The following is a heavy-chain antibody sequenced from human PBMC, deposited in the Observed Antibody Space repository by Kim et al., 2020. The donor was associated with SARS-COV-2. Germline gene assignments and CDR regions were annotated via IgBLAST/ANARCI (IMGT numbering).Heavy chain of an antibody. CDR2: GSIT. Sequence: GSITRYAGYVKGRFTISRDNATSTLYLQMNSLTAEDTAVYYCARNLAAANWGQGTLVTVSS. V-gene: IGHV3-74*01. J-gene: IGHJ4*02. D-gene: IGHD6-13*01. CDR3: ARNLAAAN.